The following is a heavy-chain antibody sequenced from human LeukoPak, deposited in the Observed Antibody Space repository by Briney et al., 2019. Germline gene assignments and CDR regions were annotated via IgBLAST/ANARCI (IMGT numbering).Heavy chain of an antibody. CDR3: ARGVSGIAAAVDFDY. D-gene: IGHD6-13*01. Sequence: ASVKVSCKASGYTFTGYYMHWVRQAPGQGLEWMGWINPNSGGTNYAQKFQGWVTMTRDTSISAAYMELSRLRSDDTAVYYCARGVSGIAAAVDFDYWGQGTLVTVSS. J-gene: IGHJ4*02. CDR2: INPNSGGT. CDR1: GYTFTGYY. V-gene: IGHV1-2*04.